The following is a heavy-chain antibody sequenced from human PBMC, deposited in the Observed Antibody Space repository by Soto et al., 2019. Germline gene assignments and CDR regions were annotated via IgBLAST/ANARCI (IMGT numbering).Heavy chain of an antibody. D-gene: IGHD6-13*01. V-gene: IGHV3-66*02. CDR2: IYSGGSK. CDR1: GFTVSSNY. Sequence: GGSLRLSCVVSGFTVSSNYMSWVRQAPGKGLEWVSVIYSGGSKYYADSVKGRFTISRDNSKNTLYLQMNSLRAEDTAVYYCAKEGSAGTSYYHYYMDVWGKGTTVTVSS. CDR3: AKEGSAGTSYYHYYMDV. J-gene: IGHJ6*03.